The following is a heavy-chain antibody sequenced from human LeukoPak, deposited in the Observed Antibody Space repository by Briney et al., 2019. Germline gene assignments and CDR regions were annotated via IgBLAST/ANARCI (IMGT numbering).Heavy chain of an antibody. Sequence: PSETLSLTCAVYGGSFSGYYWSWIRQPPGKGLEWIGEINHSGSTNYNLSLKSRVTISVDTSKNQFSLKLSSVTAADTAVYYCARVPLGYCSSTSCRPYNWFDPWGQGTLVTVSS. V-gene: IGHV4-34*01. CDR3: ARVPLGYCSSTSCRPYNWFDP. CDR1: GGSFSGYY. CDR2: INHSGST. J-gene: IGHJ5*02. D-gene: IGHD2-2*01.